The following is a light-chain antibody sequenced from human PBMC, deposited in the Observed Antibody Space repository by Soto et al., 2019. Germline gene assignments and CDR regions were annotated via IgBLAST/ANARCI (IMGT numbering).Light chain of an antibody. CDR2: WAS. Sequence: DIVMTQSPVSLAVSLGERATIDCKSSQNILYSSNNKNYLAWYQQKPGQPPRLLFYWASTRESGVPDRFSGSGSGAHFTLTITGLQPEDVAVYYCQQYYGSPWTFGQGTKVEVK. V-gene: IGKV4-1*01. CDR3: QQYYGSPWT. CDR1: QNILYSSNNKNY. J-gene: IGKJ1*01.